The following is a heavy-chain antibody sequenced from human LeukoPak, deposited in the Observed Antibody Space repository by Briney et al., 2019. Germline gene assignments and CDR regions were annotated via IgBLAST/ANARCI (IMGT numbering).Heavy chain of an antibody. D-gene: IGHD6-13*01. CDR2: IYPGDSDT. Sequence: KCGESLKISCNGSGDRFTSYWIGWVRQMPGKGLEWMGIIYPGDSDTTYSPSFQGQVFISVDKSISTAYLQWSSLKASATAMYYCARLGSEAGTADGPDYWGQGTLVTVSA. V-gene: IGHV5-51*01. CDR3: ARLGSEAGTADGPDY. J-gene: IGHJ4*02. CDR1: GDRFTSYW.